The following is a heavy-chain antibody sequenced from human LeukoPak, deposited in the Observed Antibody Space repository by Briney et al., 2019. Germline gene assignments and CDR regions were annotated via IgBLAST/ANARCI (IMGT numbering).Heavy chain of an antibody. CDR3: AREKRSAY. Sequence: GGSLRLSCAASGFTFSAYDMNWVRQAPGKGLEWVSYISRSNNVYYADSVKGRFTISRDNAKSSLYLQMNSLSAEDAAVYYCAREKRSAYWGQGTLVTVSS. J-gene: IGHJ4*02. CDR2: ISRSNNV. D-gene: IGHD6-25*01. V-gene: IGHV3-69-1*01. CDR1: GFTFSAYD.